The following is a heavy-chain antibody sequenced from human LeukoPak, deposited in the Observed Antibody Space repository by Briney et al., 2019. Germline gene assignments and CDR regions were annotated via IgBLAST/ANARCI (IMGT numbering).Heavy chain of an antibody. CDR1: GGSISSNNYY. D-gene: IGHD2-15*01. V-gene: IGHV4-61*02. J-gene: IGHJ5*02. Sequence: SETLSLTCTVSGGSISSNNYYWNWIRQPAGKGLEWIGRIYTSGSTSGSTNYNPSLKSRVTISVDTSKNQFSLKLSSVTAADTAVYYCARDREGRYCSGGSCYSGWFDPWGQGTLVTVSS. CDR3: ARDREGRYCSGGSCYSGWFDP. CDR2: IYTSGSTSGST.